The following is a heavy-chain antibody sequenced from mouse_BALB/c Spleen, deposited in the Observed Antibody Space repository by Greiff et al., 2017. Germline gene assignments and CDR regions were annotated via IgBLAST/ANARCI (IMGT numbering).Heavy chain of an antibody. V-gene: IGHV1-63*02. J-gene: IGHJ4*01. CDR2: IYPGGGYT. CDR1: GYTFTNYW. CDR3: ARAPYYAMDY. Sequence: VHLVESGAELVRPGTSVKISCKASGYTFTNYWLGWVKQRPGHGLEWIGDIYPGGGYTNYNEKFKGKATLTADTSSSTAYMQLSSLTSEDSAVYCCARAPYYAMDYWGQGTSVTVSS.